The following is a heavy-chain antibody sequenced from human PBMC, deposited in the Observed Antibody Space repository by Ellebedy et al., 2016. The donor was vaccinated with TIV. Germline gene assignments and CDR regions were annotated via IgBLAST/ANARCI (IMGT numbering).Heavy chain of an antibody. Sequence: SETLSLTXAVYGGSFSGYYWSWIRQPPGKGLEWIGEINHRGSTNYNPSLKSRVTISVDTSKNQFSLKLSSVTAADTAVYYCARGGGSGWYIDYWGQGTLVTVSS. CDR3: ARGGGSGWYIDY. CDR1: GGSFSGYY. V-gene: IGHV4-34*01. J-gene: IGHJ4*02. CDR2: INHRGST. D-gene: IGHD6-19*01.